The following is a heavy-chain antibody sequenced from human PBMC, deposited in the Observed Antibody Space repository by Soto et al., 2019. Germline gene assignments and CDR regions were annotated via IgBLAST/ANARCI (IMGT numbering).Heavy chain of an antibody. CDR3: AKELQRGMDV. D-gene: IGHD4-4*01. Sequence: QVHLVQSGAEVKQPGASVKVSCKASGYTFSVYHMHWVRQAPGQGLEWMGWVHPNSGGTNYAQSFEGRVTMTRDTSINTAYMKLSRLTSDDTAVYYCAKELQRGMDVWGQGTTVTVSS. CDR1: GYTFSVYH. J-gene: IGHJ6*02. V-gene: IGHV1-2*02. CDR2: VHPNSGGT.